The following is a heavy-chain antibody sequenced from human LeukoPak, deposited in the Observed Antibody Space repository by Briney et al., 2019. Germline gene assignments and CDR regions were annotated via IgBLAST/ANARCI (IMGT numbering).Heavy chain of an antibody. J-gene: IGHJ4*02. CDR3: AKDRPEPYYYDSSGYYYFDY. CDR2: ISGSGDST. Sequence: PGGSLRLSCAASGFTFSSYALSWARQAPGKGLEWVSAISGSGDSTYYPDSVKGRFTISRDNSKNTLYLQMNSLRAGDTAVYYCAKDRPEPYYYDSSGYYYFDYWGQGTLVTVSS. V-gene: IGHV3-23*01. D-gene: IGHD3-22*01. CDR1: GFTFSSYA.